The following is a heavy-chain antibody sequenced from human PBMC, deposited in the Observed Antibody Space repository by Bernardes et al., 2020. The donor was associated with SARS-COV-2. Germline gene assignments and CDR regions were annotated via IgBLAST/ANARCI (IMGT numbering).Heavy chain of an antibody. D-gene: IGHD2-8*01. CDR3: ARDFDGY. J-gene: IGHJ4*02. Sequence: GGSLRLSFVGSEFTFSNYWMTWVRQAPGKGLEWVASIKQDGSEKNYVDSVKGRFTISRDNAKNSLYLQMNTLRAEDTAVYYCARDFDGYWGPGTLVTVSS. CDR1: EFTFSNYW. V-gene: IGHV3-7*01. CDR2: IKQDGSEK.